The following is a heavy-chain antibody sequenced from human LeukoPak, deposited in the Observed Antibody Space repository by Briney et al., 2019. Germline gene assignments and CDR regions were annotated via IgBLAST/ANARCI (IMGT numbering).Heavy chain of an antibody. Sequence: PGGSLRLSCAASGFTFSSYSMNWVRQAPGKGLEWVSSISSSSSYIYYADSVKGRFTISRDNAKNSLYLQMNSLRAEDTAVYYCARSLLRYFDWSLSRYYMDVWGKGTTVTVSS. D-gene: IGHD3-9*01. CDR1: GFTFSSYS. CDR3: ARSLLRYFDWSLSRYYMDV. CDR2: ISSSSSYI. J-gene: IGHJ6*03. V-gene: IGHV3-21*01.